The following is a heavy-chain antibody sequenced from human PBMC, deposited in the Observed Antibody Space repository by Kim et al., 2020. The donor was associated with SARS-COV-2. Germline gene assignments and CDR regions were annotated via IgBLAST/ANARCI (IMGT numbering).Heavy chain of an antibody. CDR3: ARVPQKKFYGSGSYTFDY. D-gene: IGHD3-10*01. CDR1: GYTFTSYY. V-gene: IGHV1-46*01. CDR2: INPSGGST. Sequence: ASVKVSCKASGYTFTSYYMHWVRQAPGQGLEWMGIINPSGGSTSYAQKFQGRVTMTRDTSTSTVYMELSSLRSEDTAVYYCARVPQKKFYGSGSYTFDYWGQGTLVTVSS. J-gene: IGHJ4*02.